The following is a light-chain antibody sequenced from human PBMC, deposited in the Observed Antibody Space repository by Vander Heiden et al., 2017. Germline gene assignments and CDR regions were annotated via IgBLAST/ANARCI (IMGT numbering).Light chain of an antibody. J-gene: IGKJ1*01. CDR1: QCISSW. Sequence: DLPMTHSPSPLSASVGDRVTITCQASQCISSWLAWYQQKPGKAPKRLIYKASSLESGVPSRFSGSGSGTEFTLTISSLQPDDFATYYCQQYNSYPGTFGPGTKVDLK. V-gene: IGKV1-5*03. CDR2: KAS. CDR3: QQYNSYPGT.